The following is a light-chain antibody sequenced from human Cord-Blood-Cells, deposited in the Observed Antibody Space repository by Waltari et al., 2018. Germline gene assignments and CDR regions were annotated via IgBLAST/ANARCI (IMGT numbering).Light chain of an antibody. Sequence: IVLTQSPATLSLSPGERAPHSCRASQSVSSYLAWYQQKPGQAPRLLIYDASNRATGIPARFSGSGSGTDFTLTISSLEPEDFAVYYCQQRSNWPPTFGQGTKVEIK. J-gene: IGKJ1*01. CDR2: DAS. CDR1: QSVSSY. V-gene: IGKV3-11*01. CDR3: QQRSNWPPT.